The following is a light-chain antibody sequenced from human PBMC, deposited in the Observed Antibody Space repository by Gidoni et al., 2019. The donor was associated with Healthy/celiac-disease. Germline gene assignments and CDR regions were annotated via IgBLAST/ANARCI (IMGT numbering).Light chain of an antibody. CDR1: QSLVHSDGNNY. CDR3: RQGTHWPPT. Sequence: DAVMTQSPLSLPVTPGQPTFIPCTSSQSLVHSDGNNYLTWFQQRPGQSPRRLIYKISNRDSGVPDRFSGSGSGTDFTLEISKVEAEDVGVYYCRQGTHWPPTFGGGTKVKIK. V-gene: IGKV2-30*02. CDR2: KIS. J-gene: IGKJ4*01.